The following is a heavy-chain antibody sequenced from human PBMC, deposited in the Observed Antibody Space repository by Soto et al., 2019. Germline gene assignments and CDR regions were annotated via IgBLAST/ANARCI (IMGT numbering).Heavy chain of an antibody. J-gene: IGHJ5*02. V-gene: IGHV1-46*01. D-gene: IGHD1-26*01. CDR2: INPRSGDT. Sequence: QVQLVQSGAEVKKPGASVNVSCKASGNTFTRFYIHWVRQAPGQGLEWMGIINPRSGDTNYADKFQGRNTVTTDTSTSTVYMELTSLRYEDTAIYYCARVALSGGGWLDPWGQGNLVTVSS. CDR1: GNTFTRFY. CDR3: ARVALSGGGWLDP.